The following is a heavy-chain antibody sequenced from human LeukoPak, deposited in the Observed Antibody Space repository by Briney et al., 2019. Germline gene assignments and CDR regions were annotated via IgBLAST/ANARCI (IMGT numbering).Heavy chain of an antibody. J-gene: IGHJ4*02. D-gene: IGHD2-2*02. Sequence: GASVKVSCKASGYTFTHVDISCVLQGPGQGLEWMGRISPYNGDTYYAQNLQGRVTVTTDTSTRTAYMVLKSLTSDDTAVYYGARKRGGCYTDWGQGTLVTVSS. CDR1: GYTFTHVD. CDR3: ARKRGGCYTD. V-gene: IGHV1-18*01. CDR2: ISPYNGDT.